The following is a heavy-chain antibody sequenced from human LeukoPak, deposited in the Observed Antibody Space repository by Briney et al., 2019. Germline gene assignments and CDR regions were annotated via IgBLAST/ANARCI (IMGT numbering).Heavy chain of an antibody. J-gene: IGHJ4*02. D-gene: IGHD3-10*01. V-gene: IGHV4-30-2*01. CDR1: GGSISSGGYS. CDR3: AKMLTMHSHFDY. Sequence: SQTLSLTCAVSGGSISSGGYSWRWIRQPPGKGLEWIGYIYHSGSTYYNPSLKSRVTISVDRSKNQFSLKLSSVTAADTAVYYCAKMLTMHSHFDYWGQGTLVTVFS. CDR2: IYHSGST.